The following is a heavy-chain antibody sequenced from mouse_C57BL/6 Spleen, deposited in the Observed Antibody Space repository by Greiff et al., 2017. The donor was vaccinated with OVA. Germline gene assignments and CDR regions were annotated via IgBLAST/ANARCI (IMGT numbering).Heavy chain of an antibody. CDR2: ISSGSSTI. Sequence: EVKLVESGGGLVKPGGSLTLSCAASGFTFSDYGMHWVRQAPEQGLEWVAYISSGSSTIYYADTVKGRFTITRDNAKNTLFLQMTSLRSEDTAMYYCARIHYAMDYWGQGTSVTVSS. CDR1: GFTFSDYG. J-gene: IGHJ4*01. CDR3: ARIHYAMDY. V-gene: IGHV5-17*01.